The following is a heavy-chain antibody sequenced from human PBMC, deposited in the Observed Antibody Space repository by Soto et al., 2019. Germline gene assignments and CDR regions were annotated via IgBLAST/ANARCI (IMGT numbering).Heavy chain of an antibody. CDR1: GYTFSSYY. Sequence: ASVKVSCKASGYTFSSYYTHWVRQAPGQGLGWMGIIKPRDGSTSYAQKFQGRVTMTRDTSTSTVYMELSSLRSGDTAVYYCARGSYTEYYYYMDVWGKGTTVTVSS. V-gene: IGHV1-46*03. CDR2: IKPRDGST. J-gene: IGHJ6*03. CDR3: ARGSYTEYYYYMDV. D-gene: IGHD6-6*01.